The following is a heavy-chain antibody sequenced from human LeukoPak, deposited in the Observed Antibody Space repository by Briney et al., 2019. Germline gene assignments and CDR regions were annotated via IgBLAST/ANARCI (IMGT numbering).Heavy chain of an antibody. J-gene: IGHJ6*02. Sequence: GESLKISCKGSGYSFTSYWIGWVRQMPGKGLEWMGIIYPGDSDTRYSPFFQGQVTISADKSISTAYLHWRSLKASDTAMYYCARRQASCTNGVCYTLYGMDVWGQGTTVTVSS. CDR3: ARRQASCTNGVCYTLYGMDV. CDR1: GYSFTSYW. V-gene: IGHV5-51*01. D-gene: IGHD2-8*01. CDR2: IYPGDSDT.